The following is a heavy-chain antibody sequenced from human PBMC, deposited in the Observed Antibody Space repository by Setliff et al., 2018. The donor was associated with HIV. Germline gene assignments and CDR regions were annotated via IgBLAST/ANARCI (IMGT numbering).Heavy chain of an antibody. CDR2: ISGSGGVK. CDR1: GFTFSLYS. D-gene: IGHD3-10*01. CDR3: ARRGNYLGDAFDI. J-gene: IGHJ3*02. Sequence: GSPRLSCAGSGFTFSLYSMNWVRQAPGKGLEWVSFISGSGGVKYYSDSMKGRFIISRDNAKNSVSLQMNSLRVEDTAVYYCARRGNYLGDAFDIWGQGTMVTVSS. V-gene: IGHV3-21*01.